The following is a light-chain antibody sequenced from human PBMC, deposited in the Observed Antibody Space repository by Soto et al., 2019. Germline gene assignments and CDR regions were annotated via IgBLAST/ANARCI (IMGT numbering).Light chain of an antibody. CDR1: SSDVGGYNY. J-gene: IGLJ3*02. V-gene: IGLV2-14*01. CDR3: SSYTSSTTWV. CDR2: EVS. Sequence: QSVLTQPASVSGSPGQSITISCTGSSSDVGGYNYVSWHQQHPGKAPKLMISEVSIRLSGVSNRFSGSKSGNTASLTISGLQAEDEADYYCSSYTSSTTWVFGGGTKLTVL.